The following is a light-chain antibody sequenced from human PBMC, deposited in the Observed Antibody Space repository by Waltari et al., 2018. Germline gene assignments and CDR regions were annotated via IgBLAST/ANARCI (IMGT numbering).Light chain of an antibody. CDR1: SRDVGTYNY. Sequence: QSALTQPASVSGSPGQSITISCPGTSRDVGTYNYVSWYQQHPGKAPKLMIYDVSKRPSGVSNRFSGAKAGNTASLTISGLQAEDEADYYCSSYTTSNTWVFGGGTKLTVL. CDR2: DVS. J-gene: IGLJ3*02. CDR3: SSYTTSNTWV. V-gene: IGLV2-14*01.